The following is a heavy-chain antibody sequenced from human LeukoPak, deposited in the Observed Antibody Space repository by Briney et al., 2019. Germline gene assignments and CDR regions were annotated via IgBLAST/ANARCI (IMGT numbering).Heavy chain of an antibody. CDR1: GFTFSSYW. CDR2: ISYDGSNK. V-gene: IGHV3-30*03. CDR3: SRTVTNYYYYYMDV. D-gene: IGHD4-17*01. Sequence: GGSLRLSCAASGFTFSSYWMSWVRQAPGKGLEWVAVISYDGSNKYYADSVKGRFTISRDNSKNTLYLQMNSLRAEDTAVYYCSRTVTNYYYYYMDVWGKGTTVTVSS. J-gene: IGHJ6*03.